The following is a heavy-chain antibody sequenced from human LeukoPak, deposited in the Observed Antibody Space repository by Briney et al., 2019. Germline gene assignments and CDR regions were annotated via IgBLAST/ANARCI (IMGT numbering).Heavy chain of an antibody. CDR2: INPHSGKT. CDR1: GYTFTGYY. D-gene: IGHD4-17*01. J-gene: IGHJ5*02. V-gene: IGHV1-8*02. CDR3: ARLSSHYGDYKVDP. Sequence: ASVKVSCKASGYTFTGYYMHWVRQAPGQGLEWMGWINPHSGKTGYAQKFQGRVTMTTDTSANTAYMDLSSLRSEDTTVYYCARLSSHYGDYKVDPWGQGTLVTVSS.